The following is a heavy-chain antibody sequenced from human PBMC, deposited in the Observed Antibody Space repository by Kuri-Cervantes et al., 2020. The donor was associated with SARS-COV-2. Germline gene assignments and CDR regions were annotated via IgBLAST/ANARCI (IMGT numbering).Heavy chain of an antibody. CDR2: ISAYNGNT. V-gene: IGHV1-18*01. CDR1: GYTFTSYG. J-gene: IGHJ4*02. Sequence: ASVKVSCKASGYTFTSYGISWVRQAPGQGLEWMGWISAYNGNTNYAQKLQGRVTMTTDTSTSTAYMELRSLRSEDTAVYYCARDTLITMVRGVFDYWGQGTLVTVSS. CDR3: ARDTLITMVRGVFDY. D-gene: IGHD3-10*01.